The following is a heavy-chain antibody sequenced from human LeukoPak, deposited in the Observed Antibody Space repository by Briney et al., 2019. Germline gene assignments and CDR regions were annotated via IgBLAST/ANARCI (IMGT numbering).Heavy chain of an antibody. CDR1: GYTLTGHY. Sequence: ASVKVSCKASGYTLTGHYIHWVRQAPGQGLEWMGWIHPNTGGTKYAQKFQGRVTMTRDTSSSTAYMELSGLRSADTAVYYCASEYKYDSSGANAFDIWGQGTMVTVSS. D-gene: IGHD3-22*01. J-gene: IGHJ3*02. CDR2: IHPNTGGT. CDR3: ASEYKYDSSGANAFDI. V-gene: IGHV1-2*02.